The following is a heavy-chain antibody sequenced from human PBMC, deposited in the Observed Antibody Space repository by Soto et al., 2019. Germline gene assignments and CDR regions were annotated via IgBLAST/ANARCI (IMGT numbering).Heavy chain of an antibody. CDR3: ARDTRIAARPGWYFDL. D-gene: IGHD6-6*01. CDR2: ISSSGSTI. V-gene: IGHV3-11*01. J-gene: IGHJ2*01. CDR1: GFTFSDYY. Sequence: QVQLVESGGGLVKPGGSLRLSCAASGFTFSDYYMSWIRQAPGKGLEWVSYISSSGSTIYYADSVKGRFTISRDNAKNSLYLQMTSLRAEDPAVYYCARDTRIAARPGWYFDLWGRGTLVTVSS.